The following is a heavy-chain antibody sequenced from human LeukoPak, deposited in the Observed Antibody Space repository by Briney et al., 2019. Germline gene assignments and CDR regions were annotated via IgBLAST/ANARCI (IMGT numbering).Heavy chain of an antibody. V-gene: IGHV3-30*04. CDR3: VRQDCSGGSCYLDY. D-gene: IGHD2-15*01. CDR1: RFIFSNYA. CDR2: ISYHGRDQ. J-gene: IGHJ4*02. Sequence: PGGSLRLSCAASRFIFSNYAMHWVRQAPGKGLDWVAVISYHGRDQFYADSVKGRFTISRDSSKDTLYLQMNSLRTEDTAVYYCVRQDCSGGSCYLDYWGQGILVTVSS.